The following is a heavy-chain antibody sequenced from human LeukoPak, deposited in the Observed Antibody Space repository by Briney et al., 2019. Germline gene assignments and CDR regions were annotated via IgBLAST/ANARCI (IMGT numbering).Heavy chain of an antibody. D-gene: IGHD2-15*01. J-gene: IGHJ5*02. CDR1: GGSISSSSYY. Sequence: ETLSLTCTVSGGSISSSSYYWGWIRQPPGKGLEWIGNIYYSGSTYYNPSLKSRVTISVDTSKNQFSPKLTSVTAADTAVYYCARTGAVVPATLNWFDPWGQGTLVTVSS. CDR2: IYYSGST. V-gene: IGHV4-39*01. CDR3: ARTGAVVPATLNWFDP.